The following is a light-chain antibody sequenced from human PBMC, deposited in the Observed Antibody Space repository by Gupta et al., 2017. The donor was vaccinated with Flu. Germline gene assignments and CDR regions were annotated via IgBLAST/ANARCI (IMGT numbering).Light chain of an antibody. CDR1: QIIGSN. CDR3: HHTHSNPWLN. V-gene: IGKV1-39*01. Sequence: APSAAAAVRATMTCRASQIIGSNLFWYVLQQRQAPTPLIFADSSCQRGVGARFSGSGAGTDFDFTLSSRQLEDFAPSYCHHTHSNPWLNFGHGTKLHFK. J-gene: IGKJ3*01. CDR2: ADS.